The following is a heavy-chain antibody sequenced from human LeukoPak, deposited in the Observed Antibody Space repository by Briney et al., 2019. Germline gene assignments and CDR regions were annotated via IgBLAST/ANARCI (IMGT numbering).Heavy chain of an antibody. Sequence: PGGSLRLSCAASGFTFSSYGMHWVRQAAGEGLEWVAVISYDGSNKYYADSVKGRFTISRDNSKNTLYLQMNSLRAEDTAVYYCARGWNWFDPWGQGTLVTVSS. CDR2: ISYDGSNK. J-gene: IGHJ5*02. V-gene: IGHV3-30*03. CDR3: ARGWNWFDP. CDR1: GFTFSSYG. D-gene: IGHD5-24*01.